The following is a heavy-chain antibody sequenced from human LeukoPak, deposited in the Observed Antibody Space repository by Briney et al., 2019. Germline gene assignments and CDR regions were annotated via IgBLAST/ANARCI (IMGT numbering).Heavy chain of an antibody. D-gene: IGHD2-15*01. CDR2: IWYDGSNK. CDR3: ARDRYCSGGSCYPQFDY. J-gene: IGHJ4*02. CDR1: GFTFSSYG. V-gene: IGHV3-33*01. Sequence: PGGSLRLSCAASGFTFSSYGMPWVRQAPGKGLEWVAVIWYDGSNKYYADSVKGRFTISRDNSKDTLYLQMNSLRAEDTAVYYCARDRYCSGGSCYPQFDYWGQGTLVTVSS.